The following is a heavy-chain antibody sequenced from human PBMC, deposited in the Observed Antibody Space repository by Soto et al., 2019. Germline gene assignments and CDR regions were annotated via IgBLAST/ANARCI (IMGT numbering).Heavy chain of an antibody. CDR2: LYLGGAP. D-gene: IGHD3-10*01. Sequence: QVQVQESSPGLVTPSDTLSLTCTVSDASITNFFWNWVRQPAGGPLEWIGRLYLGGAPTYNPSLRSRLFISADTSKNQVSLKLTSVTAADTAVYYCAADSGRGGRAFDHWGHGALATVSS. J-gene: IGHJ4*01. CDR3: AADSGRGGRAFDH. CDR1: DASITNFF. V-gene: IGHV4-4*07.